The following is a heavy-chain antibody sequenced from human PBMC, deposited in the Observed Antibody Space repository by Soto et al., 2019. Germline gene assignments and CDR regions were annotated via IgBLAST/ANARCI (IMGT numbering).Heavy chain of an antibody. CDR1: GFTFSDFY. D-gene: IGHD1-1*01. CDR3: ARDRNAAGSDY. V-gene: IGHV3-11*01. CDR2: ISSGSTNI. J-gene: IGHJ4*02. Sequence: QVQLVESGGGLVQPGGSLRLSCAASGFTFSDFYMSWIRQAPGKGPEWISYISSGSTNIFYADSVKGRFTVSRDNAKNSVYLQMDSLRAEDTAVYYCARDRNAAGSDYWGQGTLVTVSS.